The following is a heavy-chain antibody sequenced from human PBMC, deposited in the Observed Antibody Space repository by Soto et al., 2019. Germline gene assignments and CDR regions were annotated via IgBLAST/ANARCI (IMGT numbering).Heavy chain of an antibody. CDR1: DGSISSGGYY. CDR2: IYYSGST. V-gene: IGHV4-31*03. D-gene: IGHD5-18*01. CDR3: ARVKSGYSYGTAVFYFDY. J-gene: IGHJ4*02. Sequence: TLSLTCTVSDGSISSGGYYWSWIRQHPGKGLEWIGYIYYSGSTYYNPSLKSRVTISVDTSKNQFSLKLSSVTAADTAVYYCARVKSGYSYGTAVFYFDYWGQGPRSPS.